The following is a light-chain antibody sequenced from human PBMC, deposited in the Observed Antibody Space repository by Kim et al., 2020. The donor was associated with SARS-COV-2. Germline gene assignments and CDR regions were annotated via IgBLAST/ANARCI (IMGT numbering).Light chain of an antibody. CDR3: QQSYITPCT. CDR2: AAS. V-gene: IGKV1-39*01. J-gene: IGKJ3*01. CDR1: QSISSQ. Sequence: ASVGDRVTITCRTTQSISSQLNWYQQKPGRAPKLLISAASTLQGGVPSRFSGSGSETDFTLTISSLQPEDFATYFCQQSYITPCTFGPGTKVDIK.